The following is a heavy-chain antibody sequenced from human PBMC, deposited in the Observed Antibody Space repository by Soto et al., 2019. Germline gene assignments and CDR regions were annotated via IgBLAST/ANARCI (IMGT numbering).Heavy chain of an antibody. CDR1: GGSFKNYA. Sequence: SVKVSCKASGGSFKNYAIDWVRQAPGQGLEWMGRIIPIFGTSDYARKFRDRVTITADESSTTVFMDLNSLTYDDTALYFCASASQGGYALHWGHGTLVTVSS. D-gene: IGHD5-12*01. CDR3: ASASQGGYALH. J-gene: IGHJ4*01. CDR2: IIPIFGTS. V-gene: IGHV1-69*13.